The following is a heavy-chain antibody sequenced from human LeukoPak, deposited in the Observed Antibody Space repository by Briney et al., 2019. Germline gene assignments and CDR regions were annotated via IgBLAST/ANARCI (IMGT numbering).Heavy chain of an antibody. CDR2: FDPEDGET. J-gene: IGHJ5*02. CDR1: GYTLTELS. D-gene: IGHD2-2*01. V-gene: IGHV1-24*01. Sequence: ASVKVSCKVSGYTLTELSMHWVRQAPGKGLEWMGGFDPEDGETIYAQKFQGRVTMTEDTSTDTAYMELSSLRSEDTAVYYCATVRGYCSSTSCPNWFDPWGQGTLVTVSS. CDR3: ATVRGYCSSTSCPNWFDP.